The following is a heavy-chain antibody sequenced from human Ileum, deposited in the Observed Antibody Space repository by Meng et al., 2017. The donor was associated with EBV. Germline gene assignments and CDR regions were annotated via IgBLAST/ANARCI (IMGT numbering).Heavy chain of an antibody. CDR2: SNYAGST. D-gene: IGHD6-19*01. J-gene: IGHJ4*02. CDR3: ARVMRRVNYNSGWYAKF. CDR1: GGSFSGYY. Sequence: VQLPQLGAGLVKSSEPLSLTCAVYGGSFSGYYWTWIRQAPGRGLEWIGESNYAGSTNYNPSLKSRVTISVDTSKKQFSLNLTSVTAADTAVYYCARVMRRVNYNSGWYAKFWGQGNLVTVSS. V-gene: IGHV4-34*01.